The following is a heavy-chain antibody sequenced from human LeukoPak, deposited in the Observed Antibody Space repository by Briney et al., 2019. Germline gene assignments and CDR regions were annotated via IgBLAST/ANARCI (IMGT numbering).Heavy chain of an antibody. CDR2: INPDGSDK. CDR3: AGPPQTGPFDY. V-gene: IGHV3-7*01. D-gene: IGHD3-9*01. CDR1: GFIFRDYW. Sequence: GGSLRLSCAGSGFIFRDYWLTWVRQAPGKGLEWVANINPDGSDKNYVDSLKGRFTIFRDNAKNLLFLQMNSLRVEDTAVYYCAGPPQTGPFDYWGQGTLVTVSS. J-gene: IGHJ4*02.